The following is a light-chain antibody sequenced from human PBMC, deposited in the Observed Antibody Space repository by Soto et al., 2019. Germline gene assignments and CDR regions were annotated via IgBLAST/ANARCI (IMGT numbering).Light chain of an antibody. J-gene: IGKJ4*01. CDR1: QSVSSY. Sequence: EIVLTQSPATLSLSPGERATLSCRASQSVSSYLAWYQQKPGQAPRLLIYDASNRATGIPARFSGSGSGTDFTPPLSSLEPEDFAVYYCQQRSNWPPLTFGGGTKVEIK. CDR2: DAS. CDR3: QQRSNWPPLT. V-gene: IGKV3-11*01.